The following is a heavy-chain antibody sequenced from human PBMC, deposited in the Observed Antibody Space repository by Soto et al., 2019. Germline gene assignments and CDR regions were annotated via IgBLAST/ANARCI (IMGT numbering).Heavy chain of an antibody. Sequence: GGSLRLSCAASGFTFSSYWMHWVRQAPGKGLVWVSRINSDGSSTSYADSVKGRFTISRDNAKNTLYLQMNSLRAEDTAVYYFASEGAQQYYYYGMDVWGQGTTVTVSS. J-gene: IGHJ6*02. V-gene: IGHV3-74*01. CDR3: ASEGAQQYYYYGMDV. CDR1: GFTFSSYW. CDR2: INSDGSST.